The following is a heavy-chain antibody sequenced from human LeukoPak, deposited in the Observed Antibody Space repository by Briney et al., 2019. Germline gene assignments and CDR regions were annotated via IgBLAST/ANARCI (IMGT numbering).Heavy chain of an antibody. J-gene: IGHJ4*02. CDR2: IKQDGSEK. Sequence: GGSLRLSCAASGFTFSSYGMSWVRQAPGKGLEWVANIKQDGSEKYYVDSVKGRFTISRDNAKNSLYLQMNSLRAEDTAVYYCARDRYSSGLDYWGQGTLVTVSS. CDR1: GFTFSSYG. CDR3: ARDRYSSGLDY. V-gene: IGHV3-7*01. D-gene: IGHD5-18*01.